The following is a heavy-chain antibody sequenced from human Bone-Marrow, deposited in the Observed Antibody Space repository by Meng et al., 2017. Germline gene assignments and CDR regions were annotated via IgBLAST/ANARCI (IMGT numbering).Heavy chain of an antibody. Sequence: GGSLRLSCAASGFTFSDYYMSWIRQAPGKGLEWVSYISSSGSTIYYADSVKGRFTISRDNAKNSLYLQMNSLRAEDTAVYYCASGSYYGSGSYYRVYYYYYYGMDVWGQGTMVTVSS. CDR2: ISSSGSTI. J-gene: IGHJ6*02. D-gene: IGHD3-10*01. CDR1: GFTFSDYY. CDR3: ASGSYYGSGSYYRVYYYYYYGMDV. V-gene: IGHV3-11*04.